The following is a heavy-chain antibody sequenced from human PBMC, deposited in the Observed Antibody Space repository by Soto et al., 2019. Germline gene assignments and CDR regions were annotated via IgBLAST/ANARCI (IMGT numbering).Heavy chain of an antibody. Sequence: PSETLSLTCTASGGSISSYYWSWIRQPPGKALEWIGYIYYSGSTDYNPSLKSRVTISVDTSKIHFALKLISVTAADTSLYYCARDLSTGSYYFDYWGQGTLVTVSS. D-gene: IGHD4-17*01. CDR1: GGSISSYY. J-gene: IGHJ4*02. CDR2: IYYSGST. CDR3: ARDLSTGSYYFDY. V-gene: IGHV4-59*01.